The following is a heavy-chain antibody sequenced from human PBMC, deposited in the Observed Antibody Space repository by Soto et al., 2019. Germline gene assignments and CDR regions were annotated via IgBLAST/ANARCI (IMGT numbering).Heavy chain of an antibody. CDR1: GFTFSSYA. CDR3: AKSGSYSYFDY. V-gene: IGHV3-23*01. Sequence: EVQLLESGGSLVQPGGSLRLSCAASGFTFSSYAMNWVRQAPGKGLEWVSAISPSGDNTYYADSVKGRFTISRDNSKNTLYLQMNSLRAEDTAVYYCAKSGSYSYFDYWGQGTLVTVSS. CDR2: ISPSGDNT. J-gene: IGHJ4*02. D-gene: IGHD1-26*01.